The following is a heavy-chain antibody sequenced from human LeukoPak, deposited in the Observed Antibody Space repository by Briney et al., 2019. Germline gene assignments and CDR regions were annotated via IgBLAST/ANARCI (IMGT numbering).Heavy chain of an antibody. D-gene: IGHD5-18*01. CDR2: ISGSGGST. V-gene: IGHV3-23*01. CDR1: GFTFSSYD. CDR3: AKMNGYSYGYGSDFDY. Sequence: GGSLRLSCAASGFTFSSYDMNWVRQAPGKGLEWVSAISGSGGSTYYADSVKGRFTISRDNSKNTLYLQMNSLRAEDTAVYYCAKMNGYSYGYGSDFDYWGQGTLVTVSS. J-gene: IGHJ4*02.